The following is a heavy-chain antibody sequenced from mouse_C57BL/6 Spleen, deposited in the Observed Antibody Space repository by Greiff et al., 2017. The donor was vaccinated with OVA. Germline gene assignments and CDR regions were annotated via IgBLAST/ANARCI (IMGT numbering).Heavy chain of an antibody. D-gene: IGHD4-1*01. Sequence: DVQLQESGPGLVKPSQSLSLTCSVTGYSITSGYYWNWIRQFPGNKLEWMGYISYDGSNNYNPSLKNRISITRDTSKNQFFLKLNSVTTEDTATYYCARTGTEVYYAMDYWGQGTSVTVSS. CDR3: ARTGTEVYYAMDY. V-gene: IGHV3-6*01. J-gene: IGHJ4*01. CDR1: GYSITSGYY. CDR2: ISYDGSN.